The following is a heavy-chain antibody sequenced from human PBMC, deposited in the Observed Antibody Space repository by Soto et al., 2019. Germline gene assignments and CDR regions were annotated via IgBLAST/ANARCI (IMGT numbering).Heavy chain of an antibody. Sequence: EVQLVESGGGLVQPGGSLRLSCAASGFTFSSYSMNWVRQAPGKGLEWVSYISSSSSTIYYADSVKGRFTISRDNAKNSLYVKMNSLRDEDTAVYYCAREEPYGDSTYHWFDPWGQGTLVTVSS. J-gene: IGHJ5*02. CDR2: ISSSSSTI. D-gene: IGHD4-17*01. CDR1: GFTFSSYS. CDR3: AREEPYGDSTYHWFDP. V-gene: IGHV3-48*02.